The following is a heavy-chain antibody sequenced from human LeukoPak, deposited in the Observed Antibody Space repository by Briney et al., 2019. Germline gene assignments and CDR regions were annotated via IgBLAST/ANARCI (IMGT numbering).Heavy chain of an antibody. J-gene: IGHJ4*02. CDR3: AKAGVGATPFDY. D-gene: IGHD1-26*01. Sequence: GGSLRLSCAASGFTFSSYAMSWVRQAPGKGLEWVSAISGSGGSTYYADSVKGRFTISRDNSKTTLYLQMNSLRAEDAAVYYCAKAGVGATPFDYWGQGTLVTVSS. CDR2: ISGSGGST. V-gene: IGHV3-23*01. CDR1: GFTFSSYA.